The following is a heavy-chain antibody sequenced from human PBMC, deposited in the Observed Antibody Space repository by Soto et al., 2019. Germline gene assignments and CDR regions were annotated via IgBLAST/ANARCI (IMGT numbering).Heavy chain of an antibody. J-gene: IGHJ4*02. V-gene: IGHV1-18*01. CDR2: ISAHNGNT. Sequence: QVHLVQSGAEVKKTGASVKVSCKGSGYAFTTYGITWVRQAPGQGLEWMGWISAHNGNTNYAQKLQGRVTVTRDTSTSTAYMELRSLRSDDTAVYYCARGRYGDYWGQGALVTVSS. D-gene: IGHD1-1*01. CDR3: ARGRYGDY. CDR1: GYAFTTYG.